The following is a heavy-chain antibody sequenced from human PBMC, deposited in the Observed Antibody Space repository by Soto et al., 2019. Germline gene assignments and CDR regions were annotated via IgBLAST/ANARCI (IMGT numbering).Heavy chain of an antibody. V-gene: IGHV4-39*01. CDR1: GDSISSSSYF. CDR3: ARVLRDYPFYYYYMDV. Sequence: QLQLQESGPGLVKPSETLSLTCTVSGDSISSSSYFWGWIRQPPGKGLEWIGNIYYSGTTYYNPSLKSRVTISVDTSKIQFSLKVSSVTAADTAVYYCARVLRDYPFYYYYMDVWGKGTTVIVSS. D-gene: IGHD3-10*01. CDR2: IYYSGTT. J-gene: IGHJ6*03.